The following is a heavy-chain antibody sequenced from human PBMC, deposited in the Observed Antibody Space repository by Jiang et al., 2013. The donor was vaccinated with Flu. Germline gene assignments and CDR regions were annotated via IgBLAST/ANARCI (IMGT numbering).Heavy chain of an antibody. CDR3: AHRAGLMASFDY. CDR1: GFSLSTSEVG. CDR2: IYWDGDE. Sequence: KPTQTLTLTCNFSGFSLSTSEVGVGWIRQPPGKALEWLALIYWDGDERYSPSLKSRLTITKDTSKNQVVLTMTNMDPVDTATYYCAHRAGLMASFDYWGQGTLVTVSS. D-gene: IGHD3-10*01. V-gene: IGHV2-5*02. J-gene: IGHJ4*02.